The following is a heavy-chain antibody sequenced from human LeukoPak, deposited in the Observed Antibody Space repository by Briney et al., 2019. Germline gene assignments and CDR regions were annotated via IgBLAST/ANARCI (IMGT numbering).Heavy chain of an antibody. D-gene: IGHD6-13*01. J-gene: IGHJ4*02. V-gene: IGHV4-30-2*01. CDR2: IYHSGST. CDR3: ARLVAATGNFDY. Sequence: SLTLSLTCAVSGGSISSGGYSWSWIRQPPGKGLEWIGYIYHSGSTYYNPSLKSRVTISVDRSKNQFSLKLSSVTAADTAVYYCARLVAATGNFDYWGQGTLVTVSS. CDR1: GGSISSGGYS.